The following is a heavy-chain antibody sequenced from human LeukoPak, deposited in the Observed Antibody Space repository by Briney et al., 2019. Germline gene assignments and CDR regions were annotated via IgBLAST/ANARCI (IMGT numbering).Heavy chain of an antibody. CDR3: ARALPHYDILPAAKVWYFDL. Sequence: PSQTLSLTCTVSGGSISSGDYYWSWIRQPPGKGLEWIGYIYYSGSTYYNPSLKSRVTISVDTSKNQFSLKLSSVTAADTAVYYCARALPHYDILPAAKVWYFDLWGRGTLVTVSS. J-gene: IGHJ2*01. D-gene: IGHD3-9*01. CDR1: GGSISSGDYY. V-gene: IGHV4-30-4*01. CDR2: IYYSGST.